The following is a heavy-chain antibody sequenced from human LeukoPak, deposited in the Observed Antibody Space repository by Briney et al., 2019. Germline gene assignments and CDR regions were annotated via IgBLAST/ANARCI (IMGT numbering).Heavy chain of an antibody. CDR1: GFTFSSYS. CDR3: ARDYYDSSGYRAFDI. D-gene: IGHD3-22*01. V-gene: IGHV3-21*01. CDR2: ISSSSSYI. Sequence: SGGSLRLSCAASGFTFSSYSMNWVRQAPGKGLEWVSSISSSSSYIYYADSVKGRFTISRDNAKNSLYLQMNSLRAEDTAVYYCARDYYDSSGYRAFDIWGQGTMVTVSS. J-gene: IGHJ3*02.